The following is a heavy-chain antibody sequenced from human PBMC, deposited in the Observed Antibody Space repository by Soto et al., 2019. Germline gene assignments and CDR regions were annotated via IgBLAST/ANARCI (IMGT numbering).Heavy chain of an antibody. V-gene: IGHV3-23*01. CDR3: ANRGFQATY. CDR2: ISRSGVST. J-gene: IGHJ4*02. Sequence: GGSLRLSCAASGFTFGSYAMTWVRQAPGKGLEWVSGISRSGVSTYYADSVKGRFTISRDNSKDTLYLQMTSLRADDTAVYYCANRGFQATYWGQGTLVTVSS. CDR1: GFTFGSYA.